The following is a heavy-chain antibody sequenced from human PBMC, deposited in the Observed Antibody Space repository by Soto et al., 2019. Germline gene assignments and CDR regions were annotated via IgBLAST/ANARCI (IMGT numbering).Heavy chain of an antibody. CDR3: AGVSIRGGDYVEYFDY. CDR1: GGSISSYY. Sequence: PXETLSLTFTVSGGSISSYYWSWVRQPSGKGLEWIGRIYTSGSTNYNPSLKSRVTMSVDTSKNQFSLKLSSVTAADTAVYYCAGVSIRGGDYVEYFDYWGQGTLVTVSS. J-gene: IGHJ4*02. D-gene: IGHD4-17*01. CDR2: IYTSGST. V-gene: IGHV4-4*07.